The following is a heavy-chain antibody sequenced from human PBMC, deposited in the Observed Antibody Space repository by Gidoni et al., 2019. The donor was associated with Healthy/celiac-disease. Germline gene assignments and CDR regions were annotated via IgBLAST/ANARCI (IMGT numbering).Heavy chain of an antibody. D-gene: IGHD4-17*01. CDR2: IKEDGRER. V-gene: IGHV3-7*01. J-gene: IGHJ4*02. Sequence: MRWVRQAPGKGREWVANIKEDGRERFFVDSVKGRFTISRDNAKSPLYLQMKRLRAEDTAVYYCARGSDYGNYGPDYWGQGTLVTVSS. CDR3: ARGSDYGNYGPDY.